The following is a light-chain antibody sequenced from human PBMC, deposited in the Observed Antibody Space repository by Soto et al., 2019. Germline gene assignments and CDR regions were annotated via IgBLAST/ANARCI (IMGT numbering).Light chain of an antibody. Sequence: EIVLTQSPATLSLSPGERATLSCRASQSAASSLAWYQQKPGQAPRLLIYDASNKATGIPARFSGSGSGTDFALTISSLEPEDFAVYYCQQRYSWPLTFGGGTKVEIK. CDR2: DAS. CDR3: QQRYSWPLT. J-gene: IGKJ4*01. V-gene: IGKV3-11*01. CDR1: QSAASS.